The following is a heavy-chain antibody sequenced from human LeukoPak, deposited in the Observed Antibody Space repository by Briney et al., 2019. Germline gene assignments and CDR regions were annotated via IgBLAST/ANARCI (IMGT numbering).Heavy chain of an antibody. CDR2: IYYSGST. Sequence: SETLSLTCTVSGGPISSYYWSWIRQPPGKGLEWIGYIYYSGSTNYNPSLKSRVTISVDTSKNQFSLKLSSVTAADTAVYYCARGGLLAYRRYFDYWGQGTLVTVSS. D-gene: IGHD2-21*01. V-gene: IGHV4-59*01. CDR3: ARGGLLAYRRYFDY. J-gene: IGHJ4*02. CDR1: GGPISSYY.